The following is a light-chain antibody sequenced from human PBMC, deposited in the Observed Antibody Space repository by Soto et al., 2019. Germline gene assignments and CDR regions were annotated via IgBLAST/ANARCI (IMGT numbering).Light chain of an antibody. J-gene: IGKJ2*01. V-gene: IGKV2-30*02. Sequence: DVVMTQSPLSLPVTLGQPASIYCRSSQSLVHSDGKTYLNWFQQRPGQSPRRLIYQVSKRDSGVPDRVSGSGSGTDFTLKICRVEAEDVGVFCCMQGTYWPPYTFSQGTKVEIK. CDR2: QVS. CDR1: QSLVHSDGKTY. CDR3: MQGTYWPPYT.